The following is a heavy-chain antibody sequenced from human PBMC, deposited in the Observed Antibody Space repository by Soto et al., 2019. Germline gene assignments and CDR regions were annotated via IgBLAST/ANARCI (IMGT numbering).Heavy chain of an antibody. Sequence: GGSLRLSCAASGFTFSSYAMSWVRQAPGKGLEWVSAISGSGGSTYYADSVKGRFTISRDNSKNTLYLQMNSLRAEDTAVYYCANQPPQRKREQIAAAGFAPDYWGQGTLVTVSS. D-gene: IGHD6-13*01. V-gene: IGHV3-23*01. CDR2: ISGSGGST. CDR1: GFTFSSYA. CDR3: ANQPPQRKREQIAAAGFAPDY. J-gene: IGHJ4*02.